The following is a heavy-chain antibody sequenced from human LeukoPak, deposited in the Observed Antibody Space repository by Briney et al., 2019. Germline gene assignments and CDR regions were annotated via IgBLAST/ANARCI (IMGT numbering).Heavy chain of an antibody. CDR1: GFTFSSYA. V-gene: IGHV3-30*18. CDR2: ISSEGRDK. Sequence: GGSLRLSCAASGFTFSSYAMHWVRQAPGKGLEWVAVISSEGRDKYYADSVKGRFTISGDNSKNTLYLQMNSLRAEDTAVYYCAKDWGYASGTYFVNWGQGSLVTVSS. CDR3: AKDWGYASGTYFVN. J-gene: IGHJ4*02. D-gene: IGHD6-19*01.